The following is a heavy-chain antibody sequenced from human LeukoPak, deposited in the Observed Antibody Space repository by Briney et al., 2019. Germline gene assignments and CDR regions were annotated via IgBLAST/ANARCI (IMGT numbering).Heavy chain of an antibody. CDR1: GFTLSSYA. CDR3: ARGHSSGWFDY. CDR2: ISSNGGST. D-gene: IGHD6-19*01. J-gene: IGHJ4*02. Sequence: PGGSLRLSCAASGFTLSSYAMHWVRQAPGKGLEYVSAISSNGGSTYYANSVKGRFTISRDNSKNTLYLQMGSLRAEDMAVYYCARGHSSGWFDYWGQGTLVTVSS. V-gene: IGHV3-64*01.